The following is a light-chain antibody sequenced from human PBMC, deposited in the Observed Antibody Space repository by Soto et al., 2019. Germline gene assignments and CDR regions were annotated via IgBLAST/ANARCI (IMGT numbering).Light chain of an antibody. CDR2: EVS. J-gene: IGLJ1*01. V-gene: IGLV2-23*02. Sequence: ALTQPASVSGSPGQSITISCTGTSSDVGSYNLVSWYQQHPGKAPKLMIYEVSKRPSGVSNRFSGSKSGNTASLTISGLQAEDEADYYCCSYAGSSTPYVFGTGTKLTVL. CDR3: CSYAGSSTPYV. CDR1: SSDVGSYNL.